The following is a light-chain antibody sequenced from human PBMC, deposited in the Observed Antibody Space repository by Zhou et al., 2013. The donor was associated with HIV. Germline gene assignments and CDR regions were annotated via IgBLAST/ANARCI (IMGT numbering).Light chain of an antibody. CDR3: QQRSSWLT. V-gene: IGKV3-11*01. Sequence: EIVLTQSPATLSLSPGERVTLSCRASQSVSSYLAWYQQKPGQAPRLLIYDASNRATGIPGRFSGSGSGTDFTLTISSLEPEDFAVYYCQQRSSWLTFGGGPRWRSN. CDR1: QSVSSY. CDR2: DAS. J-gene: IGKJ4*01.